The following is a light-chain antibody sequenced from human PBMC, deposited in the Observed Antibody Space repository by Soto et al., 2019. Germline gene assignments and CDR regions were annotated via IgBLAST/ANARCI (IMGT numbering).Light chain of an antibody. CDR2: EVS. V-gene: IGLV2-14*01. Sequence: QSVLTQPASVSGSPGQSITISCTGTSSDIGGYNYVSWYQQHPGKAPKVVIYEVSNRPLGVSNRFSASKSGNTASLIISGLQADDEADYYCSSYRGGSTLVFGGGTKVTVL. CDR1: SSDIGGYNY. CDR3: SSYRGGSTLV. J-gene: IGLJ1*01.